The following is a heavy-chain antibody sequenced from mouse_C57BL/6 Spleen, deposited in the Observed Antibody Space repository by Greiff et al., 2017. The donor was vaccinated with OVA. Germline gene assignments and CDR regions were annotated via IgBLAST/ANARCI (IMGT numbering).Heavy chain of an antibody. CDR3: ARAAQAKIDYDAKDN. CDR2: IDPSDSYT. J-gene: IGHJ4*01. Sequence: VQLQQPGAELVRPGTSVKLSCKASGYTFTSYWMHWVKQSPGQGLEWIGVIDPSDSYTTYNQKFKGKATLTVDTSSSTAYMQLSSLTSEDSAVYYGARAAQAKIDYDAKDNWDRGKSVTVTS. V-gene: IGHV1-59*01. D-gene: IGHD3-2*02. CDR1: GYTFTSYW.